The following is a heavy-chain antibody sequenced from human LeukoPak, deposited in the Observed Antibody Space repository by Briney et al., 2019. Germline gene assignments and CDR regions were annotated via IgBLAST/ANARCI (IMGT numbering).Heavy chain of an antibody. Sequence: PGGSLRLSCAASGFTFISYNMNWVRQAPGKGLEWVSCISSSSSYIYYADSVKGRFTISRDNAKKSLYLQMNSLRAEDTAVYYCARTEYFGSGMYHQFDYWGQGTLVTVSS. CDR1: GFTFISYN. D-gene: IGHD3-10*01. CDR2: ISSSSSYI. J-gene: IGHJ4*02. CDR3: ARTEYFGSGMYHQFDY. V-gene: IGHV3-21*01.